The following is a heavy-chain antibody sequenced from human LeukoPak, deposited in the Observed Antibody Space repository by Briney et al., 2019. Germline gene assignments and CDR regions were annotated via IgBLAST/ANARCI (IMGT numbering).Heavy chain of an antibody. V-gene: IGHV3-33*06. CDR1: GFTFSSYG. J-gene: IGHJ4*02. CDR2: IWYDGSNK. CDR3: AKDDTHDPKSGGYDG. D-gene: IGHD5-12*01. Sequence: PGGSLRLSCAASGFTFSSYGMHWVRQAPGKGLEWVAVIWYDGSNKYYADSVKGRFTISRDNSKDTLYLQMNSLRAEDSAVYYCAKDDTHDPKSGGYDGWGQGTLVTVSS.